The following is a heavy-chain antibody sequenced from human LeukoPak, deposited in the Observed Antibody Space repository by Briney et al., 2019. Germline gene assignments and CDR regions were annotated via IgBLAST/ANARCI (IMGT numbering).Heavy chain of an antibody. Sequence: SETLSLTCTVSGGSISSYYWSWIRQPPGKGLEWIGYIYYSGSTNYNPSLKSRVTISVDTSKNQFSLKLSSVTAADTAVYYCASAVKTYYYDSSGYSGSSYYYYYYMDVWGKGTTVTVSS. CDR2: IYYSGST. V-gene: IGHV4-59*01. D-gene: IGHD3-22*01. J-gene: IGHJ6*03. CDR1: GGSISSYY. CDR3: ASAVKTYYYDSSGYSGSSYYYYYYMDV.